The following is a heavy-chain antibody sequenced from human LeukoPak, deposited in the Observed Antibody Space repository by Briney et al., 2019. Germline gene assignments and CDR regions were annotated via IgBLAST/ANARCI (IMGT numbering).Heavy chain of an antibody. Sequence: GESLKISCKGSGYSFTSYWIGWVRQMPGKGLEWMGIIYPGDSDTRYSPSFQGQVTISADKSTSTAYLQWSSLKASDTAMYYCARNNDILTGYSPYNWFDPWGQGTLVTVSS. CDR1: GYSFTSYW. CDR2: IYPGDSDT. V-gene: IGHV5-51*01. CDR3: ARNNDILTGYSPYNWFDP. D-gene: IGHD3-9*01. J-gene: IGHJ5*02.